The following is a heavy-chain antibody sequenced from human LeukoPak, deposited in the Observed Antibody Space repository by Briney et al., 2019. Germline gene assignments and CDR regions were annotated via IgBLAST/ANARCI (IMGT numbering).Heavy chain of an antibody. CDR2: IYSSGSN. V-gene: IGHV4-4*07. J-gene: IGHJ3*02. D-gene: IGHD4-17*01. CDR3: ARDLFGDLRSDDAFDI. Sequence: PSETLSLTCTVCGGSISSYYGSWIRQPAGKGMEWVGRIYSSGSNNYNPSLKRRVTMSVDTSKNQFSLKLSSVTAADTAVYYCARDLFGDLRSDDAFDIWGQGTMVTVSS. CDR1: GGSISSYY.